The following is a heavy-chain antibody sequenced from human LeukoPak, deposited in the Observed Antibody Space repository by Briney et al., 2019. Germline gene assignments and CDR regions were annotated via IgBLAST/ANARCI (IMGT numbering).Heavy chain of an antibody. Sequence: GESLKISCQGSGYSFTSYWIAWVRHMPRKGLEWMGIIYPGDSDTKYSPSFQGQVTIAADKSTSTAYLQWSSLKASDTAMYYCARHVGSTTHFDYWGQGTLVTVSS. CDR2: IYPGDSDT. CDR1: GYSFTSYW. CDR3: ARHVGSTTHFDY. J-gene: IGHJ4*02. D-gene: IGHD6-13*01. V-gene: IGHV5-51*01.